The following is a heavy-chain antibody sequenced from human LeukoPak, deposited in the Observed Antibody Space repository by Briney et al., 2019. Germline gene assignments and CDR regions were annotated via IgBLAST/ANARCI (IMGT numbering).Heavy chain of an antibody. J-gene: IGHJ4*02. CDR1: GFTVSSNY. Sequence: GSLRLSCAASGFTVSSNYMSWVRQAPGKGLEWIGEINHSGSTNYNPSLKSRVTISVDTSKNQFSLKLTSVTAADTAVYYCARDPLGSSGWANPYDYWGQGTLVTVSS. D-gene: IGHD6-19*01. V-gene: IGHV4-34*01. CDR2: INHSGST. CDR3: ARDPLGSSGWANPYDY.